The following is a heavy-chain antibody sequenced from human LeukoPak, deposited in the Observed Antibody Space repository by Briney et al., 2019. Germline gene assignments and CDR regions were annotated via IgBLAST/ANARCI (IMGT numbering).Heavy chain of an antibody. J-gene: IGHJ4*02. Sequence: ASVKVSCKSSGYTFTSYDINWVRQATGQGLEWMGWMNPINGNTGYAQKFQGRVTMTRDTSISTAYMELSSLSSEDTAVYYCARGRATTNWTIALTGLDHWGPGTLVTVSS. D-gene: IGHD1-20*01. CDR1: GYTFTSYD. CDR2: MNPINGNT. V-gene: IGHV1-8*01. CDR3: ARGRATTNWTIALTGLDH.